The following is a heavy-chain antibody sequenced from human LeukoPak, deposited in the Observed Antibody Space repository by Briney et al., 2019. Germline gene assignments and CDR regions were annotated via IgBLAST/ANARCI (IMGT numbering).Heavy chain of an antibody. CDR1: GGTFSRYA. V-gene: IGHV1-69*01. Sequence: SVKVSCKASGGTFSRYAISWVRQAPGHGLEWMGGIIPIFGTANYAQKFQGRVTITADESTCTAYMEVSSLRSEDTAVYYCARAYSGYDFFDYWGQGILVTVSS. D-gene: IGHD5-12*01. CDR3: ARAYSGYDFFDY. CDR2: IIPIFGTA. J-gene: IGHJ4*02.